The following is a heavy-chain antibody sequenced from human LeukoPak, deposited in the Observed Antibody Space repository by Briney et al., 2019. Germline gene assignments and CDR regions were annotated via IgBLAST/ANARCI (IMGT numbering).Heavy chain of an antibody. Sequence: PGGSLRLSCTVSGFSVSAIYLSWVRQVPGKGLQWVSGIYSAGTSFHAESLEGRFTVSRDFSKNILYLQMNSLRAEDTGVYYCARVQIETEQQLVLDAFDIWGQGTMVTVSS. CDR3: ARVQIETEQQLVLDAFDI. V-gene: IGHV3-53*01. CDR1: GFSVSAIY. CDR2: IYSAGTS. J-gene: IGHJ3*02. D-gene: IGHD6-13*01.